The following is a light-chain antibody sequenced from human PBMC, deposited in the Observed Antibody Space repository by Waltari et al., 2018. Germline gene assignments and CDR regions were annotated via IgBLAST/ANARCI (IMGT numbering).Light chain of an antibody. Sequence: QSALTEPASVSGSPAQRTTISCIGTSSDIGGLNFVSWYQQHSGKAPKFMIYDVSNRPSGVSNRFSGSKSGNTASLTISGLQAEDEADYYCSSYRNNVTLTFGGGTKLTVL. V-gene: IGLV2-14*03. CDR2: DVS. CDR3: SSYRNNVTLT. CDR1: SSDIGGLNF. J-gene: IGLJ2*01.